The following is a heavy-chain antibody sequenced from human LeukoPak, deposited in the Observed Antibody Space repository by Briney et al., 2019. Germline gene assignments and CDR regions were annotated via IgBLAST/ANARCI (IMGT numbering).Heavy chain of an antibody. CDR2: IGSSSSYI. Sequence: GGSLRLSCAASGFTFSSYSMNWVRQAPGRGLEWVSSIGSSSSYIYYTDSVKGRFTISRDNAKNSLYLQMSSLRGEDTALYYCAKDRRNDFDYWGQGTLVTVSS. CDR1: GFTFSSYS. J-gene: IGHJ4*02. CDR3: AKDRRNDFDY. V-gene: IGHV3-21*04. D-gene: IGHD1-14*01.